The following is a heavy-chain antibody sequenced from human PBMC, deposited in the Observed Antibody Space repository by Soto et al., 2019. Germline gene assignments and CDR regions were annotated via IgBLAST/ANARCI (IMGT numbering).Heavy chain of an antibody. J-gene: IGHJ3*01. CDR1: EFTFSSYW. CDR3: ARGDRGGFDL. V-gene: IGHV3-74*01. CDR2: IKSDGSGT. D-gene: IGHD3-10*01. Sequence: GGSLRLSSAAAEFTFSSYWMHWVRQAPGKGLAWVSRIKSDGSGTIYADSVKGRFTISRDNASNTVSLQMSSLRAADTAIYYCARGDRGGFDLWGHGTVVTVSS.